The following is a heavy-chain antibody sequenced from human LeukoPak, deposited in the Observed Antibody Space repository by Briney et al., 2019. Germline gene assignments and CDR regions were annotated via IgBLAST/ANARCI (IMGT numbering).Heavy chain of an antibody. CDR3: ARAVDYDSRHDWFDP. V-gene: IGHV4-31*03. CDR2: MYHSGNT. Sequence: PSVTLSLTCTVSGGSISSGGYYWSWIRQHPGKGLEWIAYMYHSGNTYYNPSLKSRVTISVDTSKNQFSLKLSSVTAADTAVYYCARAVDYDSRHDWFDPWGQGTLVTVSS. CDR1: GGSISSGGYY. D-gene: IGHD3-22*01. J-gene: IGHJ5*02.